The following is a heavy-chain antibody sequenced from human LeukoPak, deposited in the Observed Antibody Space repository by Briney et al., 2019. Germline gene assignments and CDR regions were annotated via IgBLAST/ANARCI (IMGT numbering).Heavy chain of an antibody. CDR1: GFTFSSYS. CDR3: ARGRLRGREDYYYMDV. J-gene: IGHJ6*03. V-gene: IGHV3-21*01. D-gene: IGHD1-26*01. CDR2: ISISSSNI. Sequence: AGGSLRLSCAASGFTFSSYSMNWVRQAPGKGLEWVSSISISSSNIYYDDSVKGRFTISRDNAKNSLYLQMNSLRAEDTAVYYCARGRLRGREDYYYMDVWGKGTTVTVSS.